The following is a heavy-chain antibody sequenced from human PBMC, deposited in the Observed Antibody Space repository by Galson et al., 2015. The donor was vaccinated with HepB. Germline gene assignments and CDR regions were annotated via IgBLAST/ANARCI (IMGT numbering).Heavy chain of an antibody. CDR2: INPSGGST. D-gene: IGHD3-22*01. CDR3: ARVATHTLRYYDSSGPGTDFDY. V-gene: IGHV1-46*01. CDR1: GYTFTGYY. J-gene: IGHJ4*02. Sequence: SVKVSCKASGYTFTGYYMHWVRQAPGQGLEWMGIINPSGGSTSYAQKFQGRVTMTRDTSTSTVYMELSSLRSEDTAVYYCARVATHTLRYYDSSGPGTDFDYWGQGTLVTVSS.